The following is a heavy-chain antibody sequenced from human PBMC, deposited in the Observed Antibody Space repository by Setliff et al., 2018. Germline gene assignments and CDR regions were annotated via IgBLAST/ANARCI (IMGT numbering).Heavy chain of an antibody. J-gene: IGHJ3*02. V-gene: IGHV4-31*03. CDR2: IYYSGST. Sequence: PSETLSLTCTVSGGSISSGGYYWSWIRQHPGKGLEWIGYIYYSGSTYYNPSLKRRVTISVDTSKNQFSLKLSSVTAADTAVYYCARDRRIVGARHAFDIWGQGTMVTVSS. CDR3: ARDRRIVGARHAFDI. D-gene: IGHD1-26*01. CDR1: GGSISSGGYY.